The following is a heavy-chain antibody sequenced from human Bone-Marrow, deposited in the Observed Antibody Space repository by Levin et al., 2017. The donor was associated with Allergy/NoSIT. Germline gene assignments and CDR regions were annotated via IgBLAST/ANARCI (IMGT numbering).Heavy chain of an antibody. Sequence: QGLEWLGWINPNTGGTSYSQNFQGRVTMTRDTSISTAYMDLSSLRSDDTAVYYCARGIASGGKTYYYYYMDVWGRGTTVAVSS. CDR3: ARGIASGGKTYYYYYMDV. J-gene: IGHJ6*03. V-gene: IGHV1-2*02. CDR2: INPNTGGT. D-gene: IGHD6-13*01.